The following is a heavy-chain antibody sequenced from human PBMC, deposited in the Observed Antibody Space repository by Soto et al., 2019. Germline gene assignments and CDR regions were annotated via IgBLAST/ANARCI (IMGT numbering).Heavy chain of an antibody. Sequence: EVQLVESGGGLVQPGGSLRLSCAASGFTFSSYSMNWVRQAPGKGLEWVSYISSSSSTIYYADSVKGRFTISRDNAKNSLYLQMNSLRDEDTAVYYCARDSNYYDSSGYYDYWGQGTLVTVSS. CDR3: ARDSNYYDSSGYYDY. V-gene: IGHV3-48*02. D-gene: IGHD3-22*01. CDR2: ISSSSSTI. J-gene: IGHJ4*02. CDR1: GFTFSSYS.